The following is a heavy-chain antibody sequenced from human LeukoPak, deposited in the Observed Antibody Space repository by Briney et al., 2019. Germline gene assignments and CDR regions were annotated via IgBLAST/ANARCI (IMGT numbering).Heavy chain of an antibody. J-gene: IGHJ4*02. Sequence: SETLSLTCTVSGGSISSSNYYWGWIRQPPGKGLEWIGSFYYSGNTYYNPSLRRRVTISVDTSKNQLSLKLTSVTAADTAVYYCARIAVAGIIEAYWGQGTLVTVSS. CDR2: FYYSGNT. V-gene: IGHV4-39*07. CDR1: GGSISSSNYY. D-gene: IGHD6-19*01. CDR3: ARIAVAGIIEAY.